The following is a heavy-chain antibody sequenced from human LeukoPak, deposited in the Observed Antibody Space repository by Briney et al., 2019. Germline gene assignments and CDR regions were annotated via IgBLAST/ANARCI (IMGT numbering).Heavy chain of an antibody. CDR2: IKEDESEK. CDR3: ARDVYGGYFDH. CDR1: GFTFSTHW. J-gene: IGHJ4*02. Sequence: PGGSLRLSCTASGFTFSTHWMTWVRQAPGKGLEWVANIKEDESEKYYVDSVKGRFTISRDNAKNSVYLQMDSLRAEDTAMYYCARDVYGGYFDHWGQGTLVTVSS. D-gene: IGHD4-23*01. V-gene: IGHV3-7*01.